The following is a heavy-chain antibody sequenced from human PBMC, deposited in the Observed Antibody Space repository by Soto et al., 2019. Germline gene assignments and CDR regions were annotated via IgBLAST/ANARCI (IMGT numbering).Heavy chain of an antibody. Sequence: GESLKISCKGSGYSFTSNWIAWVRHLPGKGLEWMGIMYPGDSDTRYSPSFQGQVTISGDKSISTAYLQWSSLKASDTAIYYCARRTENAVGVFDVCGQGTLVPGSS. CDR2: MYPGDSDT. CDR1: GYSFTSNW. J-gene: IGHJ3*01. D-gene: IGHD1-26*01. V-gene: IGHV5-51*01. CDR3: ARRTENAVGVFDV.